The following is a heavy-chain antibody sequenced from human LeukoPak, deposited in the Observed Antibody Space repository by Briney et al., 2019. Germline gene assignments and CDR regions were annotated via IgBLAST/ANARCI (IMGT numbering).Heavy chain of an antibody. D-gene: IGHD6-6*01. V-gene: IGHV3-53*01. CDR3: ARSSYSSSSSV. Sequence: GGSLRLSCAASGFNINNNNMNWVRQAPGKGLEWVSFIFSGGSTYYADSVKGRFTISRDNSKNTLYLQMNNLRAEDSAVYYCARSSYSSSSSVWGQGTMVTVSS. CDR1: GFNINNNN. J-gene: IGHJ3*01. CDR2: IFSGGST.